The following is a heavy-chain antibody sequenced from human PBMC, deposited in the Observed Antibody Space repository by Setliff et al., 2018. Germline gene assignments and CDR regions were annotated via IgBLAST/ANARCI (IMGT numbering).Heavy chain of an antibody. CDR3: ARERHLLSTVVIFGLFDF. D-gene: IGHD3-3*01. CDR1: GLTFSSYW. CDR2: INNYGSST. J-gene: IGHJ4*02. V-gene: IGHV3-74*01. Sequence: SQTLSCAASGLTFSSYWMHWVRQAPGKGLVWVSRINNYGSSTSYADSVKGRFTVSRDNSKNTLSLQMYSLRTEDTALYYCARERHLLSTVVIFGLFDFWGQGALVTVSS.